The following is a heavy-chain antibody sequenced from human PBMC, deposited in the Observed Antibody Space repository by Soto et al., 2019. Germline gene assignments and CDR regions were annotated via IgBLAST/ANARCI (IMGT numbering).Heavy chain of an antibody. V-gene: IGHV1-3*01. D-gene: IGHD2-15*01. CDR2: INAGNGNT. CDR1: GYTFTSYA. CDR3: ARLILAFTEPFDY. Sequence: ASVKVSCKASGYTFTSYAMHWVRRAPGQRLEWMGWINAGNGNTKYSQKFQGRVTMSDDTSKNQLSLRLSSVTAADTAVYYCARLILAFTEPFDYWGQGTLVTVSS. J-gene: IGHJ4*02.